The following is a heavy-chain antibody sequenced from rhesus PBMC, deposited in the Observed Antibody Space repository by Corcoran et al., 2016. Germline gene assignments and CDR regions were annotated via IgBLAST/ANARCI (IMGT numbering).Heavy chain of an antibody. CDR3: ARHKMTTVIDY. Sequence: QVQLQESGPGLLQPSETLSLTCAVSGGSISRNYWSWIRQAPGKGLEWIGYIYGSGSSTNYNPSLKSRVTLSVDTSKNQLSLKLSSVTAADTAVYYCARHKMTTVIDYWGQGVLVTVSS. J-gene: IGHJ4*01. CDR2: IYGSGSST. D-gene: IGHD4-35*01. V-gene: IGHV4S11*01. CDR1: GGSISRNY.